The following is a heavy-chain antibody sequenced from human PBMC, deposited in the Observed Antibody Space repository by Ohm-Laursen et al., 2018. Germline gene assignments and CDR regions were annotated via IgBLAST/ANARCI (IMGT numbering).Heavy chain of an antibody. D-gene: IGHD2-15*01. CDR2: IYATGST. Sequence: SETLSLTCTVSGASISSYYWSWIRQPAGKGLEWIGRIYATGSTNYNPSLKSRVSMSVDTSKNQFSLKLSSVTAADTAVYYCAKLYSISYPGDYWGQGILITVSS. J-gene: IGHJ4*02. V-gene: IGHV4-4*07. CDR3: AKLYSISYPGDY. CDR1: GASISSYY.